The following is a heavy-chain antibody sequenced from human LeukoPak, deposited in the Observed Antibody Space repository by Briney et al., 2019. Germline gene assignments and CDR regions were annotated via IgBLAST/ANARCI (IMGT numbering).Heavy chain of an antibody. D-gene: IGHD6-19*01. CDR1: GYTCTSYY. V-gene: IGHV1-46*01. CDR2: INPSGGST. J-gene: IGHJ3*02. CDR3: ARRYSSGWPGAFDI. Sequence: ASVKVSCKASGYTCTSYYMHWVRQAPGQGLEWMGIINPSGGSTSYAQKFQGRVTMTRDTSTSTVYMELSSLRSEDAAVYYCARRYSSGWPGAFDIWGQGTMGNVSS.